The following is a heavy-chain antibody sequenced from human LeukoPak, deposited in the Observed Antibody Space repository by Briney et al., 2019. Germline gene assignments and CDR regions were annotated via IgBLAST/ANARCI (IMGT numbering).Heavy chain of an antibody. CDR3: ARDSCGGDCSIPGYFDY. Sequence: GGSLRLSCAASGFTFSSYAMSWVRQAPGKGLEWVAVISYDGSNKYYADSVKGRFTISRDNSKNTLYLQMNGLRAEDTAVYYCARDSCGGDCSIPGYFDYWGQGTLVTVSS. CDR1: GFTFSSYA. CDR2: ISYDGSNK. J-gene: IGHJ4*02. V-gene: IGHV3-30-3*01. D-gene: IGHD2-21*02.